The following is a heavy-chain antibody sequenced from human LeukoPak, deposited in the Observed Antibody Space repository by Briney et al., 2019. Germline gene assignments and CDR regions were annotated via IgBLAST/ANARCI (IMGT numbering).Heavy chain of an antibody. CDR2: INPTGGST. CDR3: AELGITMIGGV. V-gene: IGHV1-46*01. J-gene: IGHJ6*04. CDR1: GYTFTNYY. Sequence: ASVKVSCKASGYTFTNYYMHWVRQAPGQGLEWVGIINPTGGSTSYAQKFQGRVTMTRDTSTSTVYMELSSLRSEDTAVYYCAELGITMIGGVWGKGTTVTISS. D-gene: IGHD3-10*02.